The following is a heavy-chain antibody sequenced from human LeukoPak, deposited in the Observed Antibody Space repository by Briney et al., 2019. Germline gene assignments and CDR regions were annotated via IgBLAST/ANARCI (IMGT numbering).Heavy chain of an antibody. Sequence: PSETLSLTCTVSGGSISSYYWSWIRQPPGKGLEWIGYIYYSGSTNYNPSLKSRVTISVGTSKNQFSLKLSSVTAADTAVYYCARGGSSSWPFDYWGQGTLVTVSS. V-gene: IGHV4-59*01. CDR1: GGSISSYY. CDR2: IYYSGST. D-gene: IGHD6-13*01. CDR3: ARGGSSSWPFDY. J-gene: IGHJ4*02.